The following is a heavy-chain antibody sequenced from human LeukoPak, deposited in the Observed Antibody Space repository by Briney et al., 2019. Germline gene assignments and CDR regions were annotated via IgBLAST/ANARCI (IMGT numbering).Heavy chain of an antibody. V-gene: IGHV1-69*13. CDR2: IIPIFGTA. J-gene: IGHJ6*02. CDR1: GNSISNYA. Sequence: SVKVSCKASGNSISNYAVSWVRQAPGQGFEWMGGIIPIFGTADYAQKFQGRVTITADQSTSTTYMALSSLKSEDTATYYCTTRACHAGGCSSSFYYYYGLHFWGQGTTVSISS. CDR3: TTRACHAGGCSSSFYYYYGLHF. D-gene: IGHD3-16*01.